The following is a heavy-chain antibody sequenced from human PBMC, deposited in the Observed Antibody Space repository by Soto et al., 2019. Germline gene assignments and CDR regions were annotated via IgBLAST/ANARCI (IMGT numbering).Heavy chain of an antibody. V-gene: IGHV4-38-2*01. CDR2: IYHSGSI. J-gene: IGHJ5*02. D-gene: IGHD2-21*02. CDR1: GYSISSGYY. Sequence: PSETLSLTCAVSGYSISSGYYWGWIRQPPGKGLEWIGSIYHSGSIYYNPSLKSRVSISVDTSKNHFSLKLSSVTAADTAVYYCARGKGHTGLNCFDPWGQGTLVTVPQ. CDR3: ARGKGHTGLNCFDP.